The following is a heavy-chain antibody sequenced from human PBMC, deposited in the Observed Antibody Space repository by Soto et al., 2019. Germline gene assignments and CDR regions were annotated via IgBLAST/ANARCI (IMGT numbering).Heavy chain of an antibody. V-gene: IGHV3-23*01. D-gene: IGHD6-19*01. CDR1: GFTFSRYA. Sequence: ASLLLSCAASGFTFSRYAMSWVRQAPGKGLEWVSAISGSGGSTYYADSVKGRFTISRDNSKNTLYLQMNSLRAEDTAVYYCAKGSSPQWLVYWGQGTLVTVSS. CDR3: AKGSSPQWLVY. J-gene: IGHJ4*02. CDR2: ISGSGGST.